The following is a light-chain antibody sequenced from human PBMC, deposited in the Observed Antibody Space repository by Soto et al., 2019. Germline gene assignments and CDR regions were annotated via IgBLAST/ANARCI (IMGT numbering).Light chain of an antibody. CDR1: SSDVGSYNL. Sequence: QSVLTQPASVSGSPGQSITISCTGTSSDVGSYNLVSWYQQHPGKAPKLMIYEVSKRPSGVSNRFSGSKSGNTASLTISGLQAEDEADYYCCSYAGSSTSVFGTATRSPS. J-gene: IGLJ1*01. CDR2: EVS. V-gene: IGLV2-23*02. CDR3: CSYAGSSTSV.